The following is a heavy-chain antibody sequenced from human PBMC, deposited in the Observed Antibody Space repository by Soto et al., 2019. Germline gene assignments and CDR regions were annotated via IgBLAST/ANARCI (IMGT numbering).Heavy chain of an antibody. D-gene: IGHD2-2*01. CDR2: ISGSGGST. Sequence: GGSLRLSCAASGFTFSSYAMSWVRQAPGKGLEWVSAISGSGGSTYYADSVKGRFTISRDNYKNTLYLQMNSLRAEDTAVYYCAKEGRYCSSSSCYYHWFDPWGQGTLVTVSS. J-gene: IGHJ5*02. CDR1: GFTFSSYA. CDR3: AKEGRYCSSSSCYYHWFDP. V-gene: IGHV3-23*01.